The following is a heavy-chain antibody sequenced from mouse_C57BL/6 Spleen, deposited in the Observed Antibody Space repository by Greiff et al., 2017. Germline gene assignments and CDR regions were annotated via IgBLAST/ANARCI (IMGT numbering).Heavy chain of an antibody. CDR3: ARRGDGIYFDY. CDR2: IDPSDSET. CDR1: GYTFTSYW. V-gene: IGHV1-52*01. D-gene: IGHD2-1*01. J-gene: IGHJ2*01. Sequence: QVQLKQPGAELVRPGSSVKLSCKASGYTFTSYWMHWVKQRPIQGLEWIGNIDPSDSETHYNQKFKDKATLTVDKSSSTAYMQLSSLTSEDSAVYYCARRGDGIYFDYWGQGTTLTVSS.